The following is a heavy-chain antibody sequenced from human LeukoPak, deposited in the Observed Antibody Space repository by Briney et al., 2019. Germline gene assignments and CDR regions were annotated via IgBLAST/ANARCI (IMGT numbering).Heavy chain of an antibody. V-gene: IGHV3-23*01. CDR2: ISGSGGST. D-gene: IGHD2-2*01. J-gene: IGHJ3*02. Sequence: GGSLRLSCAASGFTFSSYAMSWVRQAPGKGLEWVSAISGSGGSTYYADSVKGRFTISRDNAKNSLYLQMNSLRAEDTAVYYCARDFRTRYQLLAGQAFDIWGQGTMVTVSS. CDR1: GFTFSSYA. CDR3: ARDFRTRYQLLAGQAFDI.